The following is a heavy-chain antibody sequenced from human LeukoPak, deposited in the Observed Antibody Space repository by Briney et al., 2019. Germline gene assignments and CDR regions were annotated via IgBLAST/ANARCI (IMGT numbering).Heavy chain of an antibody. D-gene: IGHD1-26*01. CDR2: IYTSGST. CDR1: GGSISSYY. V-gene: IGHV4-4*07. Sequence: PSETLSLTCTVSGGSISSYYWSWIRQPAGKGLEWMGRIYTSGSTNYNPSLKRRVTMSVDTSKNQFSLKLSSVTAADTAVYYCARTRRNSGSYYYFDYWGQGTLVTVSS. CDR3: ARTRRNSGSYYYFDY. J-gene: IGHJ4*02.